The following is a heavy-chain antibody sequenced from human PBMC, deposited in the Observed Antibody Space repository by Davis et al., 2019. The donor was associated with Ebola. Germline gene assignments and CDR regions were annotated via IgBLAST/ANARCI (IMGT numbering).Heavy chain of an antibody. CDR2: ISSSGTI. CDR3: AKDSGCQMSP. J-gene: IGHJ5*02. Sequence: GESLKISCAASGFTFSTYSINWVRQAPGKGLEWISYISSSGTIYYVDSVKGRFTISRDNAKNSLYLQMNSLTVEDTAIYYCAKDSGCQMSPWGQGTQVTVSS. CDR1: GFTFSTYS. D-gene: IGHD1-26*01. V-gene: IGHV3-48*04.